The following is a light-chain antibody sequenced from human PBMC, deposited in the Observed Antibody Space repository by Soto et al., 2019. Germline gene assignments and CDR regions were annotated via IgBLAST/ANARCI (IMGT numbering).Light chain of an antibody. Sequence: IVLTQSPATLSLSPGERAALSCRASQSVSTSLAWYQHKPGQAPRLIIYDASKRAPGIPARFSGSGSGTDFTLTISILEPEDFAVYYCQVRDVWPTFGQGTKVEIK. CDR3: QVRDVWPT. V-gene: IGKV3-11*01. CDR2: DAS. J-gene: IGKJ1*01. CDR1: QSVSTS.